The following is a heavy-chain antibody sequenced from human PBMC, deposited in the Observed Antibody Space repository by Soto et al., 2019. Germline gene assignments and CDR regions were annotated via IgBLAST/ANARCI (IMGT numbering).Heavy chain of an antibody. CDR3: ARDPDSSGYYYFDY. D-gene: IGHD3-22*01. CDR2: ISSYGGST. Sequence: EVQLVESGGGLVQPGGSLRLSCAASGFTFSSYAMHWVRQAPGKGLEYVSAISSYGGSTYYANSVKGRFTISRDNSKNTLYLQMGSVRAEDMAVYYCARDPDSSGYYYFDYWGQGTLVTVSS. CDR1: GFTFSSYA. J-gene: IGHJ4*02. V-gene: IGHV3-64*01.